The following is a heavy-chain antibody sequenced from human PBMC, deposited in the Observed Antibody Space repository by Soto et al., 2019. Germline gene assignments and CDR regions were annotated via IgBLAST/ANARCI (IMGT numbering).Heavy chain of an antibody. V-gene: IGHV3-33*01. J-gene: IGHJ6*02. Sequence: GGSLRLSCAASGFTFSNYGMYWVRQAPGKGLEWVAVIWYDESNTYYADSVKGRFTISRDNSKNTLYLQMNSLGAEDTAVYYCARDCGYRYGSFNGMDVWGLGTTVTFSS. D-gene: IGHD5-18*01. CDR1: GFTFSNYG. CDR3: ARDCGYRYGSFNGMDV. CDR2: IWYDESNT.